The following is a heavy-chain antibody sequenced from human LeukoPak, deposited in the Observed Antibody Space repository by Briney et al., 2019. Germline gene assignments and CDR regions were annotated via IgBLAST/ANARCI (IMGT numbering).Heavy chain of an antibody. V-gene: IGHV3-30*04. J-gene: IGHJ6*03. CDR1: GFTFSSYA. CDR2: ISYDGSNK. Sequence: GGSLRLSCAASGFTFSSYAMHWVRQAPGKGLEWVAVISYDGSNKYYADSVKGRFTISRDNSKNTLYLQMSSLRAEDTAVYYCARDHDYGGNSVYYYYYMDVWGKGTTVTVSS. D-gene: IGHD4-23*01. CDR3: ARDHDYGGNSVYYYYYMDV.